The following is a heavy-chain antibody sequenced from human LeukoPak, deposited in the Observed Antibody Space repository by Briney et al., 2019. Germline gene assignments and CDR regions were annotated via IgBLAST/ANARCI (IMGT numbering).Heavy chain of an antibody. D-gene: IGHD6-19*01. J-gene: IGHJ4*02. CDR3: ARGPGPGSSGIIDY. CDR1: GGSVSGYY. Sequence: SETLSLTCTVSGGSVSGYYWSWIRQPPGKGLEWIGYIFYSGSTNYNPSLKSRVSISVDTSKNQFSLKLSSVTAADTAVYYCARGPGPGSSGIIDYWGQGTLVTVSS. V-gene: IGHV4-59*02. CDR2: IFYSGST.